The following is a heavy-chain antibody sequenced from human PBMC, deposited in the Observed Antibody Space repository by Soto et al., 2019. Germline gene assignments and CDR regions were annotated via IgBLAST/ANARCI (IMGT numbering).Heavy chain of an antibody. CDR3: ARGTAMVLGPENYYYYYGMDV. V-gene: IGHV1-69*13. D-gene: IGHD5-18*01. J-gene: IGHJ6*02. CDR1: GGTFSSYA. CDR2: IIPIFGTA. Sequence: ASVKVSCKASGGTFSSYAISWVRQAPGQGLEWMGGIIPIFGTANYAQKFQGRVTITADESTSTAYMELSSLRSEDTAVYYCARGTAMVLGPENYYYYYGMDVWGQGTTVTVSS.